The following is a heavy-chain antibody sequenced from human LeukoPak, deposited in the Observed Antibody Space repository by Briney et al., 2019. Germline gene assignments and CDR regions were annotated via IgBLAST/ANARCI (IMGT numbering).Heavy chain of an antibody. D-gene: IGHD2-15*01. J-gene: IGHJ6*02. CDR1: GFTFDDYA. CDR3: AKVLGYCSGGSCYVGPYYYYYGMDV. Sequence: GGSLRLSCAASGFTFDDYAMHWVRQAPGEGLEWVSLISGDGGSTYYADSVKGRFTISRDNSKNSLYLQMNSLRTEDTALYYCAKVLGYCSGGSCYVGPYYYYYGMDVWGQGTTVTVSS. CDR2: ISGDGGST. V-gene: IGHV3-43*02.